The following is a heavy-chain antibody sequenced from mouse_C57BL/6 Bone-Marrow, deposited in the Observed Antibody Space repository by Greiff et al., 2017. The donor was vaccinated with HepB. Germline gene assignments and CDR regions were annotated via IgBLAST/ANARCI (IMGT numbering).Heavy chain of an antibody. CDR2: ISNGGGST. CDR1: GFTFSDYY. V-gene: IGHV5-12*01. CDR3: ARQVNYGNYLSYWYFDV. D-gene: IGHD2-1*01. Sequence: EVKVVESGGGLVQPGGSLKLSCAASGFTFSDYYMYWVRQTPEKRLEWVAYISNGGGSTYYPDTVKGRFTISRDNAKNTLYLQRSRLKSEDTAMYYCARQVNYGNYLSYWYFDVWGTGTTVTVSS. J-gene: IGHJ1*03.